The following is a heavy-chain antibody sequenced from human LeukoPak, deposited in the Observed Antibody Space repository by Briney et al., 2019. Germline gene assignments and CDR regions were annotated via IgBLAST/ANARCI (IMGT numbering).Heavy chain of an antibody. CDR1: GFTFSDYR. CDR3: ARDEPDAKLDY. D-gene: IGHD5-24*01. Sequence: GGSLRLSCAASGFTFSDYRMNWVRQAPGKGLEWVSSISSRSSYIYYADSVKGRFTISRDNAKNSLTLQMNSLRAEDTAVYYCARDEPDAKLDYWGQGTLVTVSS. J-gene: IGHJ4*02. CDR2: ISSRSSYI. V-gene: IGHV3-21*01.